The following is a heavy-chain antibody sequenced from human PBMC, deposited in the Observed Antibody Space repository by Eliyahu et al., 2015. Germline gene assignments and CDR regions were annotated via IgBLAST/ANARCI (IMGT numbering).Heavy chain of an antibody. J-gene: IGHJ5*02. Sequence: QVQLVQSGAEVKKPGSSVKVSCKASGGXFSSXTISWVRQAPGQGLEWMGRIIPIXGIANYAQKFQGRVTITADKSTSTAYMELSSLRSEDTAVYYCARDPRGSVSFDYGGNPSDNWFDPWGQGTLVTVSS. V-gene: IGHV1-69*08. CDR3: ARDPRGSVSFDYGGNPSDNWFDP. D-gene: IGHD4-23*01. CDR1: GGXFSSXT. CDR2: IIPIXGIA.